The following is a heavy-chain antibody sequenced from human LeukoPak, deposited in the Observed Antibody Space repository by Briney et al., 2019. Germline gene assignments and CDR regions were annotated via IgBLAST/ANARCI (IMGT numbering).Heavy chain of an antibody. D-gene: IGHD5-12*01. J-gene: IGHJ4*02. CDR3: AGISGYDYYFDY. CDR2: IYYSGST. V-gene: IGHV4-59*08. Sequence: SVTLSLTCTVSGGSISSYYWSWIRQPPGKGLEWIGYIYYSGSTNYNPSLKSRVTISVDTSKNQFSLKLSSVTAADTAVYYCAGISGYDYYFDYWGQGTLVTVSS. CDR1: GGSISSYY.